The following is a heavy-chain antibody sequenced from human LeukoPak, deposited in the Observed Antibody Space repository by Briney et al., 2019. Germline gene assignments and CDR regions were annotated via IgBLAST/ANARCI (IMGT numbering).Heavy chain of an antibody. CDR3: ASNPPRTGDFNY. Sequence: ASVKVYCKTSGYTFANYDINCMRQATGQGLEWMGWMSPNNGNTGYAQKFQGRVTMTRDTSINTAYMELSSLRSEDTAVYYCASNPPRTGDFNYWGQGALVTVSS. J-gene: IGHJ4*02. D-gene: IGHD7-27*01. CDR2: MSPNNGNT. V-gene: IGHV1-8*01. CDR1: GYTFANYD.